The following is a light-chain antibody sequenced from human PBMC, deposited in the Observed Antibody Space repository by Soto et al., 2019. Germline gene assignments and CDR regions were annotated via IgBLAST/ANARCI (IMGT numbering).Light chain of an antibody. CDR1: QSVSSY. J-gene: IGKJ2*01. CDR3: QQPYT. CDR2: DAS. V-gene: IGKV3-11*01. Sequence: EIVLTQSPATLSLSPGERATLACRASQSVSSYLAWYQQKPGQAPRLLIYDASNRATGIQARFSGSGSGTDFTLTISSLEPEDFAVYYCQQPYTFGQGPKLEIK.